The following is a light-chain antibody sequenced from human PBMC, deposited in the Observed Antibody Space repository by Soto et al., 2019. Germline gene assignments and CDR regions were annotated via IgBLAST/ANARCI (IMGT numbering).Light chain of an antibody. V-gene: IGLV1-40*01. J-gene: IGLJ3*02. CDR1: NSNIGGGYD. Sequence: QSVLTQPTSVSGAPGQRVTISCTGNNSNIGGGYDVHWYQQLPGTAPKLLIFGNNNRPSGVPDRFSGSKSYASASLAITGLQSEDEADYYCHSYDMRLSGSVFGGGTKLTVL. CDR2: GNN. CDR3: HSYDMRLSGSV.